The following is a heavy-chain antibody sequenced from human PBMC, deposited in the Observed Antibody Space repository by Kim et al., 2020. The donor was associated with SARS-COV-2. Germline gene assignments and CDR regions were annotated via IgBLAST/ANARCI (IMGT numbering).Heavy chain of an antibody. Sequence: GGSLRLSCAASGFTFSDYYMSWIRQAPGKGLEWVSYISSSGSTIYYADSVKGRFTISRDNAKNSLYLQMNSLRAEDTAVYYCARRPIVVVPAAILYYYYYMDVWGKGTTVTVSS. D-gene: IGHD2-2*01. J-gene: IGHJ6*03. V-gene: IGHV3-11*01. CDR3: ARRPIVVVPAAILYYYYYMDV. CDR2: ISSSGSTI. CDR1: GFTFSDYY.